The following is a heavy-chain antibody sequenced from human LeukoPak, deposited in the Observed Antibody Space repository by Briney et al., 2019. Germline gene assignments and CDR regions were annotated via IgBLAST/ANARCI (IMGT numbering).Heavy chain of an antibody. CDR3: ARDKNILTGYYCDAFDI. V-gene: IGHV3-7*01. CDR2: IKQDGSEK. D-gene: IGHD3-9*01. J-gene: IGHJ3*02. Sequence: GGSLRLSCAASGFTFSSYWMSWVRQAPGKGLEWVANIKQDGSEKYYADSVKGRFTISRDNSKNTLYLQMNSLRAEDTAVYYCARDKNILTGYYCDAFDIWGQGTMVTVSS. CDR1: GFTFSSYW.